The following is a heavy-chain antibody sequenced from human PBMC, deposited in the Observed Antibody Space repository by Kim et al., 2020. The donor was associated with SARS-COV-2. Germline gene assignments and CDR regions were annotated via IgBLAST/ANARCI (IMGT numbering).Heavy chain of an antibody. J-gene: IGHJ4*02. CDR3: ASNYYCSGAFFWGPAYAFDY. Sequence: GGSLRLSCAASGFTFSSYCMSWVRQAPGKGLEWVSNINQDGSEKYYVDSVKGRFTISRDNAKNSLYLQMNSLRAEDTAVYYCASNYYCSGAFFWGPAYAFDYWGQGTLVTVSS. CDR2: INQDGSEK. V-gene: IGHV3-7*01. CDR1: GFTFSSYC. D-gene: IGHD3-10*01.